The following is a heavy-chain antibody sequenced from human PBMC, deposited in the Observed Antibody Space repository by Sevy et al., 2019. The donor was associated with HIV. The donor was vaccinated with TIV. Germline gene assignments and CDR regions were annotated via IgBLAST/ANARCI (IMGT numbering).Heavy chain of an antibody. CDR1: GFTFSTFA. CDR2: ISATGSST. CDR3: SKDWGTTAISDY. V-gene: IGHV3-23*01. D-gene: IGHD3-16*01. J-gene: IGHJ4*02. Sequence: GGCLRLSCAGSGFTFSTFAMSWVRQAPGKGLEWVSAISATGSSTFYSDSVKGRFTTSRDNSKNTLYLQMNSLRADDTAVYYCSKDWGTTAISDYWGQGTLVTVSS.